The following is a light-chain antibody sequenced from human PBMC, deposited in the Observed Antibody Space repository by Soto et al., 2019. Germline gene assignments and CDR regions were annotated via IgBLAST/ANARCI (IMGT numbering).Light chain of an antibody. CDR1: QSVGSN. J-gene: IGKJ4*01. V-gene: IGKV3-15*01. Sequence: EVVMTQSPATLSVSPGERATLSCRASQSVGSNVAWYQQKAGQAPRLLLYGASTRATGIPARISGSGSGTEFTLTISRLEPEDFAVYYCQQYGASPLTFGGGTKVEL. CDR2: GAS. CDR3: QQYGASPLT.